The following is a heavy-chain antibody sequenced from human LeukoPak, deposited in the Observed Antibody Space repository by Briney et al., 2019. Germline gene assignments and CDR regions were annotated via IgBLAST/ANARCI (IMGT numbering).Heavy chain of an antibody. CDR1: GFTFSSYE. D-gene: IGHD3-10*01. J-gene: IGHJ4*02. CDR2: ISSSGSTI. Sequence: PGGSLRLSCAASGFTFSSYEMNWVRQAPGKGLEWVSYISSSGSTIYYADSVKGRFTISRDNAKNSLYLQMNSLRAEDTAVYYCAVLLWFGELSGCDYWGQGTLVTVSS. CDR3: AVLLWFGELSGCDY. V-gene: IGHV3-48*03.